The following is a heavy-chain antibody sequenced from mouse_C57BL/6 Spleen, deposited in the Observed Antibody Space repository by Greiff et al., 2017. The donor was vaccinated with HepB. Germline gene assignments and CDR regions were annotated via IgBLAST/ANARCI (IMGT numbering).Heavy chain of an antibody. D-gene: IGHD1-1*01. Sequence: EVKLVESGGGLVKPGGSLKLSCAASGFTFSSYAMSWVRQTPEKRLEWVATISDGGSYTYYPDNVKGRFTISRDNAKNNLYLQMSHLKSEDTAMYYCARDGSSYERYYFDYWGQGTTLTVSS. J-gene: IGHJ2*01. V-gene: IGHV5-4*01. CDR1: GFTFSSYA. CDR2: ISDGGSYT. CDR3: ARDGSSYERYYFDY.